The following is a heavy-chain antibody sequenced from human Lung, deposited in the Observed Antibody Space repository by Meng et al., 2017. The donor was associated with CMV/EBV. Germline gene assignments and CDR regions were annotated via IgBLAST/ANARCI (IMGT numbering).Heavy chain of an antibody. CDR1: GFTFSSYS. CDR3: ARDVCGRDNFWSGCYDY. J-gene: IGHJ4*02. Sequence: SCASSGFTFSSYSMNWLRQAPGEGLEWVSFISSSSSYIYYADSLKGRTTISRDNAKNSLYLQTNSLRAEDTAVYYCARDVCGRDNFWSGCYDYWGQGTXVTVSS. CDR2: ISSSSSYI. V-gene: IGHV3-21*01. D-gene: IGHD3-3*01.